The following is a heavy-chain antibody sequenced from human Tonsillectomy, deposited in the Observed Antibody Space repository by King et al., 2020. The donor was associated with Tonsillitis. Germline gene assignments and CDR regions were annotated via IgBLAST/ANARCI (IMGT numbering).Heavy chain of an antibody. CDR2: INHSGST. Sequence: VQLQQWGAGLLKPSETLSLTCAVYGGSFSDYYWNWIRQPPGKGLEWIGEINHSGSTKCNPSLQSRVTISVDTSKNQFSLKLSSVTAADTAVYYCARVRSFLVVPDGISAFDIWGQGTMVTVST. J-gene: IGHJ3*02. V-gene: IGHV4-34*01. CDR1: GGSFSDYY. CDR3: ARVRSFLVVPDGISAFDI. D-gene: IGHD2-2*02.